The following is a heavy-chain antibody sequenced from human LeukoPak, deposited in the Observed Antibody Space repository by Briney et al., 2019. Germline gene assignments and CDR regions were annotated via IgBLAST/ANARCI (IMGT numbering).Heavy chain of an antibody. D-gene: IGHD6-19*01. CDR2: INHSGST. V-gene: IGHV4-34*01. CDR3: ASIAVAGTSY. Sequence: SETLSLTCAVYGGSFSGYYWSWIRQPPGKGLEWIGEINHSGSTNYNPSLKSRVTISVDTSKNQFSLKLSSVTAADTAVYYCASIAVAGTSYWGQGSQVTVSS. J-gene: IGHJ4*02. CDR1: GGSFSGYY.